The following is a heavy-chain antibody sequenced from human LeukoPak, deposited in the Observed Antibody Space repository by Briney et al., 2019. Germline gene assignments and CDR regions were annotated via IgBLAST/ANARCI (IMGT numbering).Heavy chain of an antibody. CDR1: GFPLDVLP. CDR3: AKAPITMIVQDY. V-gene: IGHV3-43*02. J-gene: IGHJ4*02. Sequence: GGPLTLPCAASGFPLDVLPFHWARQAQGKGGEGVPLISGDGGSTYYADSVKGRFTISRDNSKNSLYLQMNSLRTEDTALYYCAKAPITMIVQDYWGQGTLVTVSS. D-gene: IGHD3-22*01. CDR2: ISGDGGST.